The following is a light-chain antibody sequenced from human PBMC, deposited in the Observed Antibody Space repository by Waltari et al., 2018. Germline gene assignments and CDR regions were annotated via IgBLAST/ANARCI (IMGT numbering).Light chain of an antibody. CDR1: SSNIGAGYD. CDR3: QSYDSSLSGSYV. V-gene: IGLV1-40*01. J-gene: IGLJ1*01. Sequence: QSVLTQPPSVSGAPGQRVTISCTGSSSNIGAGYDVHWYQQLPGTAPKLLIYTNSNRPSGVPDPFSGSKSGTSASLAITGLQAEDEADYYCQSYDSSLSGSYVFGTGTKVTVL. CDR2: TNS.